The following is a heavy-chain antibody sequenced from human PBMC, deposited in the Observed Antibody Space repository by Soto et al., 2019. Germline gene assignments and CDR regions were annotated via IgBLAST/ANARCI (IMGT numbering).Heavy chain of an antibody. V-gene: IGHV3-49*03. J-gene: IGHJ4*02. D-gene: IGHD6-13*01. CDR3: TREAPRGGIAAVGESFDY. CDR1: GFTFGDYA. Sequence: GGSLRLSCTASGFTFGDYAMSWFRQAPGKGLEWVGFIRSKAYGGTTEYAASVKGRFTISRDDSKSIAYLQMNSLKTEDTAVYYCTREAPRGGIAAVGESFDYWGQGTLVTVSS. CDR2: IRSKAYGGTT.